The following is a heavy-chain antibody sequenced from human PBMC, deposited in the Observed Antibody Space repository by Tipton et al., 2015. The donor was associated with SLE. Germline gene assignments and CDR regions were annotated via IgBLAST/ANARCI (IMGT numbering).Heavy chain of an antibody. Sequence: LRLSCTVSGGSISSYYWSWIRQPAGKGLEWIGRIYTSGSTNYNPSLKSRVTISVDTSKNQFSLKLSSVTAADTAVYYCARGAPFQLGIRAFDIWGQGTMVTVSS. CDR2: IYTSGST. CDR3: ARGAPFQLGIRAFDI. CDR1: GGSISSYY. J-gene: IGHJ3*02. D-gene: IGHD7-27*01. V-gene: IGHV4-4*07.